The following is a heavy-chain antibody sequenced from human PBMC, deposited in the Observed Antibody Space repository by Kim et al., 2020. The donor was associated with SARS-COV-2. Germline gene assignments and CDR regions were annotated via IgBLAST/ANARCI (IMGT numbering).Heavy chain of an antibody. CDR1: GFTFSTYS. Sequence: GGSLRLSCEGSGFTFSTYSMNWVRQAPGKGLEWVSSIGSSGNMYYADSIKGRFTISSDNAKNSLYLQMNSLRAGDTAVYYCARDVYGGSYWYFDLWGRGTLVTVSS. J-gene: IGHJ2*01. D-gene: IGHD4-17*01. CDR2: IGSSGNM. CDR3: ARDVYGGSYWYFDL. V-gene: IGHV3-21*01.